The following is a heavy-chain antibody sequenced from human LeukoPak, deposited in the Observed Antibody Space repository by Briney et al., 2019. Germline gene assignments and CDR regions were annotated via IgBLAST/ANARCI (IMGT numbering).Heavy chain of an antibody. J-gene: IGHJ3*02. Sequence: RASVKVSCKASGYTFTSYGISWVRQAPGQGLEWMGWISAYNGNTNYAQKLQGRVTMTTDTSTSTAYMELRSLRSDDTAVYYCARDRSIPRLTMVRGETAFDIWGQGTMVTVSS. D-gene: IGHD3-10*01. CDR3: ARDRSIPRLTMVRGETAFDI. CDR2: ISAYNGNT. V-gene: IGHV1-18*01. CDR1: GYTFTSYG.